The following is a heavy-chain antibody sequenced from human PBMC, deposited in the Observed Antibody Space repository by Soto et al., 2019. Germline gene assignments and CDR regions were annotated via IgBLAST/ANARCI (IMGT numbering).Heavy chain of an antibody. CDR1: GGSISSGGYY. CDR2: IYYSGST. V-gene: IGHV4-31*03. Sequence: SETLSLTCTVSGGSISSGGYYWSWIRQHPGKGLEWIGYIYYSGSTYYNPSLKSRVTISVDTSKNQFSLKLSSVTAADTAVYYCARDLRDYYDSSGLSEPVYWGQGTLVTVSS. CDR3: ARDLRDYYDSSGLSEPVY. D-gene: IGHD3-22*01. J-gene: IGHJ4*02.